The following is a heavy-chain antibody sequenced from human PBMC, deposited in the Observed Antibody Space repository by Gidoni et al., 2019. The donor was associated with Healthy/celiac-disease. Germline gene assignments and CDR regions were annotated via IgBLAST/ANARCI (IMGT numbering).Heavy chain of an antibody. CDR2: ISYDGSNK. CDR1: GFPLSSYG. J-gene: IGHJ4*02. CDR3: AKDFYYDSSFFDY. D-gene: IGHD3-22*01. V-gene: IGHV3-30*18. Sequence: QVQLVESGGGVVQPGRSLRLSCAASGFPLSSYGMHWVRQAPGKGLEWVAVISYDGSNKYYADSVKGRFTISRDNSKNTLYLQMNSLRAEDTAVYYCAKDFYYDSSFFDYWGQGTLVTVSS.